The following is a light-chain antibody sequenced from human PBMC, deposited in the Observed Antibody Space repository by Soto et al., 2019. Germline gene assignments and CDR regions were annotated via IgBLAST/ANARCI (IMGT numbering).Light chain of an antibody. V-gene: IGKV1-33*01. Sequence: DLQMTQSPSSLSASVGDRVTIXXRASQNISRYLNWYQQKPGKAPKVXIYEASNLQTGVPSRFSGSGAGTDFTFTISSLQPEDIATYYCQQYDNLPLTFGGGTKVDI. CDR2: EAS. J-gene: IGKJ4*02. CDR1: QNISRY. CDR3: QQYDNLPLT.